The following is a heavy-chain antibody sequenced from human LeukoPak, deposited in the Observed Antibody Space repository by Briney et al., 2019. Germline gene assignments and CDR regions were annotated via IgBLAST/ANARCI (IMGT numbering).Heavy chain of an antibody. Sequence: PSETLSLTCSVSGFSVNNADYWAWVRQPPGKRLEWIGNISRSGITSYNPSLNSRITISVDRPKNQISLKVRSATAADTAIYYCARVSAAHEIVAGDYFESWGQGTLVTVSP. CDR2: ISRSGIT. CDR3: ARVSAAHEIVAGDYFES. J-gene: IGHJ4*02. D-gene: IGHD2-15*01. CDR1: GFSVNNADY. V-gene: IGHV4-38-2*02.